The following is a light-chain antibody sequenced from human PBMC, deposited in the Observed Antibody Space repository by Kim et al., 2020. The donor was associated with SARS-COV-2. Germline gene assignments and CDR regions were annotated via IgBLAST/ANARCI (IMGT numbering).Light chain of an antibody. CDR2: NTN. V-gene: IGLV7-46*01. CDR3: LLFYSGAASV. CDR1: TGVVTSGHY. J-gene: IGLJ3*02. Sequence: QAVVTQEPSLTVSPGGTVTLTCASSTGVVTSGHYPYWFQQKPGQAPRTLTYNTNSKHSWTPARFSGSLLGGKAALTLSGAQPEDEAEYYCLLFYSGAASVFGGGTKLTVL.